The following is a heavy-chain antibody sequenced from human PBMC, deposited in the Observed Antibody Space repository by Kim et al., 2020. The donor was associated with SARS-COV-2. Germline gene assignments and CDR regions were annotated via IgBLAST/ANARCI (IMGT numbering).Heavy chain of an antibody. D-gene: IGHD3-9*01. CDR3: AKSLTWNAMDV. V-gene: IGHV3-23*01. Sequence: YFADYVKGRFTISRDNSKNTVYLQMNSLRAEDTAVYYCAKSLTWNAMDVWGQGTTVTVSS. J-gene: IGHJ6*02.